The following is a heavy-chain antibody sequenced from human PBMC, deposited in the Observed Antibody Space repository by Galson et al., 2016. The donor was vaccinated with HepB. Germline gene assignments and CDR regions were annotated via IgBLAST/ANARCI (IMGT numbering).Heavy chain of an antibody. CDR3: GVVVPAVDGLAFDI. Sequence: ETLSLTCAVSGGSITSDNYYWGWIRQPPGKGLEWIGSLSYTGSTYYNPSLKSRVTISVDTSKNQFSLKLSSVTAADTAVYYCGVVVPAVDGLAFDIWGQGTMVTVSS. CDR2: LSYTGST. V-gene: IGHV4-39*01. J-gene: IGHJ3*02. D-gene: IGHD2-2*01. CDR1: GGSITSDNYY.